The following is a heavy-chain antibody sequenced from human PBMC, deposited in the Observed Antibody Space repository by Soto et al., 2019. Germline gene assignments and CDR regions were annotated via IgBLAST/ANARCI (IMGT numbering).Heavy chain of an antibody. V-gene: IGHV3-15*07. CDR2: VKSETDGGTT. J-gene: IGHJ4*02. Sequence: GGSLRLSCAVSGVTLNNVWMNWVRQAPGKGPEWVGRVKSETDGGTTDYAAPVKGRFTISRDDSENTLYLQMDSLKTEDTAIYYCSHGYYQYFESWGQGTLVTVSS. CDR1: GVTLNNVW. D-gene: IGHD5-18*01. CDR3: SHGYYQYFES.